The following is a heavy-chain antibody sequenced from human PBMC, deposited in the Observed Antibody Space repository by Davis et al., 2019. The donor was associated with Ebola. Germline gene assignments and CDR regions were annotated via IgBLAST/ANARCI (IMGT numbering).Heavy chain of an antibody. Sequence: AASVKVSCKSSGDTFSNYAIHWVRQAPGQRLEWMGWINAGNGNTKYSQKFQARVTITRDTSASTAYMELSSLRSEDTAVYYCASPREGWCDYWGQGTLVTVSS. D-gene: IGHD2-21*01. J-gene: IGHJ4*02. CDR3: ASPREGWCDY. CDR2: INAGNGNT. CDR1: GDTFSNYA. V-gene: IGHV1-3*01.